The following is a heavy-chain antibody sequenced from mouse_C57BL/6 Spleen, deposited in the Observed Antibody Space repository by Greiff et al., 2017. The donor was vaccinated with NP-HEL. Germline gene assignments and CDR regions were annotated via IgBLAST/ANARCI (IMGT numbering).Heavy chain of an antibody. CDR1: GYTFTNYW. V-gene: IGHV1-63*01. CDR3: ARSPDSSGYEYYAMDY. Sequence: VQLQQSGAELVRPGTSVKMSCKASGYTFTNYWIGWAKQRPGHGLEWIGDIYPGGGYTNYNEKFKGKATLTADKSSSTAYMQFSSLTSEDSAIYYCARSPDSSGYEYYAMDYWGQGTSVTVSS. J-gene: IGHJ4*01. D-gene: IGHD3-2*02. CDR2: IYPGGGYT.